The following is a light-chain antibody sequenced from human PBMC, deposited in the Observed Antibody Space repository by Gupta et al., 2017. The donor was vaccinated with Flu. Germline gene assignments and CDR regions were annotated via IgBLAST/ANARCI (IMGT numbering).Light chain of an antibody. J-gene: IGKJ1*01. V-gene: IGKV1-5*03. CDR2: QAS. CDR3: QRDDSLWT. Sequence: DIQMTQSPSTLSASVGDRVTITCRASQSISNWLAWYQQKPGKVPKLLIYQASSLESGVTSRFSGSGAGKEFTLTSSRLQHDDVANYYCQRDDSLWTFGQGTMVEIK. CDR1: QSISNW.